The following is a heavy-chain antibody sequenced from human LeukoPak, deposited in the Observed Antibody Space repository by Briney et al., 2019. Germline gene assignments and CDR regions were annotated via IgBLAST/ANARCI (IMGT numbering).Heavy chain of an antibody. CDR3: AKGGHSSSQYYFDY. D-gene: IGHD6-13*01. V-gene: IGHV3-21*04. CDR2: ISSSSSYI. CDR1: GFTFSNYS. Sequence: GGSLRLSCAASGFTFSNYSMNWVRQAPGKGLEWVSSISSSSSYIYYADSVKGRFTISRDNSKNTLYLEMNSLRAEDTAVYYCAKGGHSSSQYYFDYWGQGTLVTVSS. J-gene: IGHJ4*02.